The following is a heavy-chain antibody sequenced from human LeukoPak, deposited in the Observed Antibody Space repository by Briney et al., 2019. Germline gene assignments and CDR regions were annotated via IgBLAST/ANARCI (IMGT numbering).Heavy chain of an antibody. CDR1: GYTFTSYA. V-gene: IGHV1-8*02. CDR2: MNPNSGNT. CDR3: ARKGASDY. Sequence: ASVKVSCKASGYTFTSYAMHWVRQAPGQRLEWMGWMNPNSGNTGYAQKFQGRVTMTRDTSTNTAYMELSSLRSEDTAVYYCARKGASDYWGQGTLVTVSA. J-gene: IGHJ4*02.